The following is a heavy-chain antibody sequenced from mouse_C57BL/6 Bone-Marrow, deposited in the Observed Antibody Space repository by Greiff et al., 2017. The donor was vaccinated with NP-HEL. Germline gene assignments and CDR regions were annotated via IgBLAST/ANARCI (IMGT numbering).Heavy chain of an antibody. CDR2: IYPSDSET. J-gene: IGHJ2*01. Sequence: QVQLQQPGAELVRPGSSVKLSCKASGYTFTSYWMDWVKQRPGQGLEWIGNIYPSDSETHYNQKFKDKATLTVDKSSSTAYMQLSSLTSEDSAVYYCARKDWFFDDWGQGTTLTVSS. CDR3: ARKDWFFDD. CDR1: GYTFTSYW. V-gene: IGHV1-61*01. D-gene: IGHD2-2*01.